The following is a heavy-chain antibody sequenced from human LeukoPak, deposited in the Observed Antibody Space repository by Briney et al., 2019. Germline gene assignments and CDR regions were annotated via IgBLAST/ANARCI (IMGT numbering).Heavy chain of an antibody. CDR3: AKVPDSSGYYSCFEY. D-gene: IGHD3-22*01. V-gene: IGHV3-30*18. J-gene: IGHJ4*02. CDR1: GFTFSSYG. Sequence: PGRSLGLSCAASGFTFSSYGMHWVRQAPGKGLEWVAVISYDGSNKYYADSVKGRFTISRDNSKNTLYLQMNSLRAEDTAVYYCAKVPDSSGYYSCFEYWGQGALVTVSS. CDR2: ISYDGSNK.